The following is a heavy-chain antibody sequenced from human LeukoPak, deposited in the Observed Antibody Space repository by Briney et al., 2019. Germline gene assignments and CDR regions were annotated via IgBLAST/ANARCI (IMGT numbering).Heavy chain of an antibody. Sequence: GGSLRLSCAASGFTFSGYSMNWVRQAPGKGLEWVSAISGSGGSTYYADSVKGRFTISRDNSKNTLYLQMNSLRAEDTAVYYCAKDRAAVATTDYWGQGTLVTVSS. CDR1: GFTFSGYS. CDR2: ISGSGGST. V-gene: IGHV3-23*01. CDR3: AKDRAAVATTDY. J-gene: IGHJ4*02. D-gene: IGHD6-19*01.